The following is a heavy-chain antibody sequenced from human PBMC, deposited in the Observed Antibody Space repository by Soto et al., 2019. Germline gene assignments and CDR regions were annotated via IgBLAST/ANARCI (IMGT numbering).Heavy chain of an antibody. J-gene: IGHJ4*02. CDR3: ARDSGEQQLDPGPFDY. CDR2: IWYDGSNK. CDR1: GFTFSSYG. D-gene: IGHD6-13*01. Sequence: LRLSCAASGFTFSSYGMHWVRQSPGKGLEWVAVIWYDGSNKYYADSVKGRFTISRDNSKNTLYLQMNSLRAEDTAVYYCARDSGEQQLDPGPFDYWGQGTLVTVSS. V-gene: IGHV3-33*01.